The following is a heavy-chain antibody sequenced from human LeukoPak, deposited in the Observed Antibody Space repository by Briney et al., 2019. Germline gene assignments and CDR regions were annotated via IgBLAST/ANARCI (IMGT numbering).Heavy chain of an antibody. CDR1: GDSISSNY. CDR2: IYYSGST. D-gene: IGHD3-3*01. CDR3: ARGFPGGVYYFDY. V-gene: IGHV4-59*01. J-gene: IGHJ4*02. Sequence: SETLSLTCTVSGDSISSNYWSWIRQPPGKGLEWIGYIYYSGSTNYNPSLKSRVTISVDTSKNQFSLKLSSVTAADTAVYYCARGFPGGVYYFDYWGQGTLVTVPS.